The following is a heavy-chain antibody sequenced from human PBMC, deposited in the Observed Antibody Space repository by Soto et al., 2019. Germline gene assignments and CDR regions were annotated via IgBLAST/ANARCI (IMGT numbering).Heavy chain of an antibody. V-gene: IGHV4-39*01. Sequence: QLQLQESGPGLVKPSETLSLTCTVSGGSISSSSYYWGWIRQPPGKGLEWIVSIYYSGSTYYNPSLKSRVNLPVDTCKSQFSLKLSSVTAADTAVYYCARQGPNTHRTSDSWGQGTLVTVSS. J-gene: IGHJ4*02. CDR1: GGSISSSSYY. D-gene: IGHD2-2*01. CDR3: ARQGPNTHRTSDS. CDR2: IYYSGST.